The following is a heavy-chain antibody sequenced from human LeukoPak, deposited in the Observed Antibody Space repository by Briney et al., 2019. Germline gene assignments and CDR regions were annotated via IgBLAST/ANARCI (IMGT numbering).Heavy chain of an antibody. V-gene: IGHV3-30-3*01. J-gene: IGHJ4*02. D-gene: IGHD3-22*01. CDR2: ISYDGSNK. Sequence: GGSLRLSCAASGFTFSSYAMHWVRQAPGKGLEWVAVISYDGSNKYYADSVKGRFTISRDNSKNTLYLQMNSLRAEDTAVYYCARDPYYYDSSGFDYWGQGTLITVSS. CDR1: GFTFSSYA. CDR3: ARDPYYYDSSGFDY.